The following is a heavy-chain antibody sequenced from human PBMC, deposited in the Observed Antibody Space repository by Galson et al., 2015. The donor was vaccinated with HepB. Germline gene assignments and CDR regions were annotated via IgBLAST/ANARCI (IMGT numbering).Heavy chain of an antibody. D-gene: IGHD4-17*01. J-gene: IGHJ3*02. CDR1: GGSISSGGYY. CDR2: IFDRGNT. CDR3: ARAFGDYADAFDI. V-gene: IGHV4-31*03. Sequence: TLSLTCIVSGGSISSGGYYWSWIRQLPGKGLEWLGYIFDRGNTYYSPSLMSRVTISLDTSKNQFSLKLSSVTAADTAVYYCARAFGDYADAFDIWGQGTMVTVSS.